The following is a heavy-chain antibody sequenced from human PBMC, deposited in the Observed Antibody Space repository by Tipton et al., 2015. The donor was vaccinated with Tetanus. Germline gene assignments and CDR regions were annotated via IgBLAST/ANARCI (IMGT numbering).Heavy chain of an antibody. V-gene: IGHV1-2*06. CDR1: GYTFTGYY. CDR3: AREGMVRGVIRRGVFDY. J-gene: IGHJ4*02. D-gene: IGHD3-10*01. CDR2: INPNSGGI. Sequence: QVQLVQSGAEVKKPGASVKVSCKASGYTFTGYYMHWVRQAPGQGLEWMGRINPNSGGINYAQKFQGRVTMTRDTSISTAYMELSRLRSDDAAVCYWAREGMVRGVIRRGVFDYWGQGTLVTVSS.